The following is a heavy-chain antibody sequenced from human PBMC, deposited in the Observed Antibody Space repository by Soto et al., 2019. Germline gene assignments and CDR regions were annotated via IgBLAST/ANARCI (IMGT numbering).Heavy chain of an antibody. CDR2: IYSGGST. D-gene: IGHD3-22*01. J-gene: IGHJ4*02. Sequence: GGSLRLSCAASGFTVSSNYMSWVRQAPGKGLEWVSVIYSGGSTYYADSVKGRFTISRDNSKNTLYLQMNSLRAEDTAVYYCAREGYYYDSSGYYYVPRPYDYWGQGTLVTVSS. CDR1: GFTVSSNY. V-gene: IGHV3-53*01. CDR3: AREGYYYDSSGYYYVPRPYDY.